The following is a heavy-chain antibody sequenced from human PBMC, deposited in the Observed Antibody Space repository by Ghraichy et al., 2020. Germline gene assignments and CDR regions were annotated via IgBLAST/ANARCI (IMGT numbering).Heavy chain of an antibody. V-gene: IGHV3-48*03. CDR2: ISSSGSTI. Sequence: LSLTCAASGFTFSSYEMNWVRQAPGKGLEWVSYISSSGSTIYYADSVKGRFTISRDNAKNSLYLQMNSLRAEDTAVYYCARDRPEKYSSSWYSYFDYWGQGTLVTVSS. CDR1: GFTFSSYE. J-gene: IGHJ4*02. CDR3: ARDRPEKYSSSWYSYFDY. D-gene: IGHD6-13*01.